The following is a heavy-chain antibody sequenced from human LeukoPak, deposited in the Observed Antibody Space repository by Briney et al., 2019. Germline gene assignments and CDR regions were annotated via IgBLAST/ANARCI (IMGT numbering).Heavy chain of an antibody. CDR1: GYTFSSYG. CDR2: ISVYNGNT. CDR3: ARDWRSRGSPGYFDY. J-gene: IGHJ4*02. D-gene: IGHD2-15*01. V-gene: IGHV1-18*01. Sequence: RASVKVSCKASGYTFSSYGISWVRQAPGQGLEWMAWISVYNGNTNYAQRLQGRVTMTTDTSTSTAYMELRSLRYDDTAVYYCARDWRSRGSPGYFDYWGQGSLVTVSS.